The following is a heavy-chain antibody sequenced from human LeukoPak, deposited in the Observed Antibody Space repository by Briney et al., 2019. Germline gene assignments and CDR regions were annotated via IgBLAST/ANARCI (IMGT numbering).Heavy chain of an antibody. V-gene: IGHV3-23*01. CDR3: AKDLGSSGWYIDY. D-gene: IGHD6-19*01. CDR2: ISGSGGST. J-gene: IGHJ4*02. Sequence: PGGSLRLSCAASGFTFSSYAMSWVRQAPGKGLEGVSAISGSGGSTYYADSVKGRFTISRDKSKNTLYLQMNSLRAEDTAVYYCAKDLGSSGWYIDYWGQGTLVTVSS. CDR1: GFTFSSYA.